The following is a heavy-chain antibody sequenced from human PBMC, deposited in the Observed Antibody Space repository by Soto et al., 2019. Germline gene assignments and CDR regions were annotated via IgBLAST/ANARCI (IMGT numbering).Heavy chain of an antibody. Sequence: PSETLSLTCTVSGGSISSYYWNWIRQPPGKGLEWIGYISYSGSTNYNPSLKSRVTISVDTSKNQFSLKLSSVTAADTAVYYCARDSSSSTLNFMDVWGNGTTVTVSS. J-gene: IGHJ6*03. V-gene: IGHV4-59*08. CDR1: GGSISSYY. D-gene: IGHD6-6*01. CDR2: ISYSGST. CDR3: ARDSSSSTLNFMDV.